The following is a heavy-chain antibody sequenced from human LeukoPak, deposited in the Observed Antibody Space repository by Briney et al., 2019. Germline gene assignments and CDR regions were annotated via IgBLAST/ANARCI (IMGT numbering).Heavy chain of an antibody. CDR3: ASSPYQKGY. J-gene: IGHJ4*02. V-gene: IGHV3-74*01. Sequence: GGSLRLSCAASGFTFSSYWMHWVRQAPGKGLVWVSRINSDGSSTNYADSVKGRFTISRDNANNTLYLQMNSLRAEDTAVYYCASSPYQKGYWGQGTLVTVSS. CDR1: GFTFSSYW. CDR2: INSDGSST.